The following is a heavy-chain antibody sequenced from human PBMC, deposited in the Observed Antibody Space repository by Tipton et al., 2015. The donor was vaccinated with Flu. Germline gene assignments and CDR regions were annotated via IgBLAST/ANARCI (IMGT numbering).Heavy chain of an antibody. J-gene: IGHJ5*02. CDR2: IKQDGSEQ. V-gene: IGHV3-7*01. Sequence: SLRLSCAGSGFTFSSYWMSWVRQAPVKGLEWVANIKQDGSEQNYVDSVKGRFTITRDNAKRSLYLQLDSLRAEDTGVYYCSISLNSWGQGTLVTVSS. CDR3: SISLNS. CDR1: GFTFSSYW.